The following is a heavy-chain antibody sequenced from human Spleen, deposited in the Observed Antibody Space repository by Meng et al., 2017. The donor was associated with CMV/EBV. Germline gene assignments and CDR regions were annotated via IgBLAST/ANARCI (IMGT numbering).Heavy chain of an antibody. D-gene: IGHD3-3*01. Sequence: SYAMSWVRQAPGKGLEWVSAISGSGGSTYYADSVKGRFTISRDNSKNTLYLQMNSLRAEDTAVYYCAKSNLEYYDFWSGYYHCYFQHWGQGTLVTVSS. CDR3: AKSNLEYYDFWSGYYHCYFQH. J-gene: IGHJ1*01. CDR1: SYA. CDR2: ISGSGGST. V-gene: IGHV3-23*01.